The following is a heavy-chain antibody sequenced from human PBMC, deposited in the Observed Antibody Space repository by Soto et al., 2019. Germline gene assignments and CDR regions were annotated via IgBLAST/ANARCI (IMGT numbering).Heavy chain of an antibody. J-gene: IGHJ6*03. CDR3: ARDKRCSSTSCYGMDYYYMDV. Sequence: PGGSLRLSCAASGFTFSNYWMYWVRQGPGKGLAWVSRINGDGTYTSSADSVKGRFAISRDNAKNSLYLQMNSLRAEDTAVYYCARDKRCSSTSCYGMDYYYMDVWGKGTTVTVSS. CDR2: INGDGTYT. V-gene: IGHV3-74*01. CDR1: GFTFSNYW. D-gene: IGHD2-2*01.